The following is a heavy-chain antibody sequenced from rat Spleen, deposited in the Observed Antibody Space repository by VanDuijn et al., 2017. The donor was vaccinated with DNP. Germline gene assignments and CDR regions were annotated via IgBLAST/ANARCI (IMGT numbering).Heavy chain of an antibody. D-gene: IGHD1-9*01. J-gene: IGHJ4*01. CDR1: GYSITSSYR. CDR3: ARVTTGITGAMDA. Sequence: EVQLQESGPGLVKPSQSLSLTCSVTGYSITSSYRWNWIRKFPGNKLEWMGYINSAGSTNYNPSLKSRISITRDTSKNQFFLQVNSVTTEDTATYYCARVTTGITGAMDAWGQGTSVTVSS. V-gene: IGHV3-3*01. CDR2: INSAGST.